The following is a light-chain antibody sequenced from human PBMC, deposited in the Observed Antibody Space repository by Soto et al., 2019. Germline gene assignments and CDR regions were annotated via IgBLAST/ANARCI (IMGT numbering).Light chain of an antibody. J-gene: IGKJ5*01. CDR3: QQRNVWPPVT. Sequence: EIVMRQSPATLSVTTGERATLSCRASQSVSSNFAWYQQKPGQAPRLLIYDASTRATGIPARFSGSGSGTEFTLTLSSLEPEDSAVYYCQQRNVWPPVTFGQGRLPAIK. V-gene: IGKV3-15*01. CDR1: QSVSSN. CDR2: DAS.